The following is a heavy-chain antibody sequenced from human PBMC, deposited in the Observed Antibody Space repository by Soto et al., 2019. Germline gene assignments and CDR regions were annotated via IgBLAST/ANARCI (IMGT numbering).Heavy chain of an antibody. CDR1: RGSISSSSYY. V-gene: IGHV4-39*01. CDR3: AVGPPPNYDYIWGSYRPRY. J-gene: IGHJ4*02. CDR2: IYYSGST. Sequence: SETLSLTCTVSRGSISSSSYYWGWFRQQPGKGLEWIGSIYYSGSTYYNPSLKSRVTISVDTSKNQFSLKLSSVTAADTAVYYCAVGPPPNYDYIWGSYRPRYWGQGTLVTVSS. D-gene: IGHD3-16*02.